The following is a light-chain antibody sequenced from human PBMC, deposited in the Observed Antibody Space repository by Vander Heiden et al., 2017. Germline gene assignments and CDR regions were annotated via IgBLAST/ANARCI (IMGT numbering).Light chain of an antibody. J-gene: IGKJ2*01. Sequence: VMTQSPVTLSVSPGERATLSCRASQNIDSNLAWYQQKPGQAPRLLIYAASTRATDVPARFSGSGSGTDFTLTINNLRSEDFVVYYCQQYQDWPFTFGQGTKPEI. V-gene: IGKV3-15*01. CDR2: AAS. CDR3: QQYQDWPFT. CDR1: QNIDSN.